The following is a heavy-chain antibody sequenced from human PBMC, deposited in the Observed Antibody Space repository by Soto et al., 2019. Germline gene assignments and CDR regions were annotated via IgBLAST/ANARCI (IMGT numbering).Heavy chain of an antibody. V-gene: IGHV3-7*05. CDR3: ARVVACSSRDY. CDR1: GFTFSTYL. Sequence: EVQLVESGGGLVHPGGSLRLSCAASGFTFSTYLMSWVRQAPGRGLEWVATIKEDGSEKYYVDSVKGRFTISRDNAKNSLYGQMARLRAEDTAVSYCARVVACSSRDYWGQGTLVTVSS. J-gene: IGHJ4*02. CDR2: IKEDGSEK. D-gene: IGHD2-21*01.